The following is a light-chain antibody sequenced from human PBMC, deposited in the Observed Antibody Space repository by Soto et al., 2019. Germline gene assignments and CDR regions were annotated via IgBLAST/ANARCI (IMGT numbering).Light chain of an antibody. J-gene: IGLJ3*02. Sequence: QSVLTQPPSASGTPGQTVTISCSGGSSNIGSHSVNWYQQLPGTAPKLIIYKNNQRPSGVPDRFSDSKSGTSASLAISGLQSGDEADYYCAAWDDSLNGPVFGGGTKVTVL. V-gene: IGLV1-44*01. CDR2: KNN. CDR3: AAWDDSLNGPV. CDR1: SSNIGSHS.